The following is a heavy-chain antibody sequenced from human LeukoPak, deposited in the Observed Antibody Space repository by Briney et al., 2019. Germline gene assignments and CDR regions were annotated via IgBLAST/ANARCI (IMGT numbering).Heavy chain of an antibody. D-gene: IGHD5-24*01. V-gene: IGHV4-59*08. Sequence: SETLSLTCTVSVGSIRNYYWRWIRQPPGKGLEWVGYIYYSGSTGYNPSLKSRVTISVDTSKNQFSLTVNSVTAADTAVYYCAIYGDGYRFAYWGEGALVTVSS. CDR1: VGSIRNYY. J-gene: IGHJ4*02. CDR2: IYYSGST. CDR3: AIYGDGYRFAY.